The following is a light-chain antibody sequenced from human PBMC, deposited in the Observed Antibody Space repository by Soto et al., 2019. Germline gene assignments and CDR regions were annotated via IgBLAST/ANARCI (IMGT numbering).Light chain of an antibody. Sequence: EIVLTQSPGTLSLSPGERATLSCRASHSVSSTYLAWYQQKPGQAPRLVLYGASSRATGIPDRFSGSGSGTDFTLTISRLEPEDFAVYYCQQYGSSPPYTFGQGTKLEIK. CDR3: QQYGSSPPYT. CDR2: GAS. CDR1: HSVSSTY. V-gene: IGKV3-20*01. J-gene: IGKJ2*01.